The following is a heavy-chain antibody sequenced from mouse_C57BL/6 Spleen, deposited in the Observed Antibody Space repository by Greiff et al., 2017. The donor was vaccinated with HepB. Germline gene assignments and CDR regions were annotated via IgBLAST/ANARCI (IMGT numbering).Heavy chain of an antibody. CDR2: INPNNGGT. Sequence: EVQLHQPGPELVKPGASVKISCKASGYTFTDYYMNWVKQSHGKSLEWIGDINPNNGGTSYNQKFKGKATLTVDKSSSTAYMELRSLTSEDSAVYYCTRHDYYFDYWGQGTTLTVSS. CDR1: GYTFTDYY. D-gene: IGHD2-4*01. CDR3: TRHDYYFDY. J-gene: IGHJ2*01. V-gene: IGHV1-26*01.